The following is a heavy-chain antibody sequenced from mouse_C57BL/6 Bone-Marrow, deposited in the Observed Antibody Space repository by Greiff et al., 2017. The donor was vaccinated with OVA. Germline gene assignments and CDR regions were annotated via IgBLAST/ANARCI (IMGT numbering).Heavy chain of an antibody. Sequence: QVQLQQPGAELVKPGASVKMSCKASGYTFTSYWITWVKQRPGQGLEWIGDIYPGSGSTNYNEKFKSKATLTVDTSSSTAYMQLSSLTSEDSAVYYCARRYGYYSYYYAMDYWGQGTSVTVSS. CDR3: ARRYGYYSYYYAMDY. J-gene: IGHJ4*01. CDR1: GYTFTSYW. V-gene: IGHV1-55*01. D-gene: IGHD2-3*01. CDR2: IYPGSGST.